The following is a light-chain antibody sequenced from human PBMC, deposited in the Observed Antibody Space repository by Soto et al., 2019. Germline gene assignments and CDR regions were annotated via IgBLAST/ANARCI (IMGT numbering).Light chain of an antibody. J-gene: IGLJ1*01. CDR3: QSYDSGRASSD. Sequence: VLTQPPSGCGAPGQTVTISCTGSNSKIRVGFDVHWYQQIPRTDPKLVLYGNYSRPAGVPEGVSGSRSGSSASLAITGLQAEEEADYYGQSYDSGRASSDIGAEGKVTGL. V-gene: IGLV1-40*01. CDR2: GNY. CDR1: NSKIRVGFD.